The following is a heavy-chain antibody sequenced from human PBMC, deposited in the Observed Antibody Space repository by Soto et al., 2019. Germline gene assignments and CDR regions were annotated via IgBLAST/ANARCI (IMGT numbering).Heavy chain of an antibody. CDR2: IDWEDTK. CDR1: LFSLIGTGMR. V-gene: IGHV2-70*04. Sequence: XGPTLVNPTQTLPLTCTVSLFSLIGTGMRVTWIRQPPGKALEWLARIDWEDTKLYSTSLKTRLSISKDTSKNQVVLTMTNMDPPDTAPYYSARAFYGMDVCGPRTTVTVSS. CDR3: ARAFYGMDV. J-gene: IGHJ6*02.